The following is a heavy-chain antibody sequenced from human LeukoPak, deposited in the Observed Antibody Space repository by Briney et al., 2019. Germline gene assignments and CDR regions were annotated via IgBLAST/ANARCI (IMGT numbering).Heavy chain of an antibody. CDR1: GFTFSTYS. CDR3: ARAIRSGSYGY. J-gene: IGHJ4*02. D-gene: IGHD1-26*01. CDR2: ISGSSSTI. Sequence: GGSLRLSCTASGFTFSTYSMNWVRQAPGKGLEWVSYISGSSSTIYYADSVKGRFTISRDNAKNSLYLQMNSLRAEDTAVYYCARAIRSGSYGYWGQGTLVTVSS. V-gene: IGHV3-48*04.